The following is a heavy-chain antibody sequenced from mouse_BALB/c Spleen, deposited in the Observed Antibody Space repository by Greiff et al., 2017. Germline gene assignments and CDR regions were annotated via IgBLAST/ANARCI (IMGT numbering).Heavy chain of an antibody. CDR2: ISTYYGDA. V-gene: IGHV1S137*01. J-gene: IGHJ4*01. CDR3: ARGGYDDAMDY. Sequence: VQLKQSGAELVRPGVSVKISCKGSGYTFTDYAMHWVKQSHAKSLEWIGVISTYYGDASYNQKFKGKATMTVDKSSSTAYMELARLTSEDSAIYYCARGGYDDAMDYWGQGTSVTVSS. D-gene: IGHD2-14*01. CDR1: GYTFTDYA.